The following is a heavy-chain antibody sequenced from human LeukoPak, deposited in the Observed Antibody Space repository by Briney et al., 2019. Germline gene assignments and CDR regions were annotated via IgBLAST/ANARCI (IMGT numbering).Heavy chain of an antibody. J-gene: IGHJ6*03. V-gene: IGHV4-34*01. Sequence: PSETLSLTCAVYGGSFSGYYWSWIRQPPGKGLEWIGEINHSGSTNYNPSLKSRVTISVDTSKNQFSLKLSSVTAADTAVYYCARHALRRGYYYYYMDVWGKGTTVTISS. CDR1: GGSFSGYY. D-gene: IGHD4-17*01. CDR2: INHSGST. CDR3: ARHALRRGYYYYYMDV.